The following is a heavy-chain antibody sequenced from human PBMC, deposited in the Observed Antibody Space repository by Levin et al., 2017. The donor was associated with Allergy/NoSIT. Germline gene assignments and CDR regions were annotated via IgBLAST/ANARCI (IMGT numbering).Heavy chain of an antibody. CDR2: MNGDGSST. V-gene: IGHV3-74*01. D-gene: IGHD3-22*01. Sequence: PGGSLRLSCAASGFTFSSHWMYWVRQAPGKGLVWVSCMNGDGSSTDYADSVKGRFTISRDNAKNTLYLQMNSLRAEDTAVYYCVRDSSASYWGQGTLVTVSS. CDR1: GFTFSSHW. CDR3: VRDSSASY. J-gene: IGHJ4*02.